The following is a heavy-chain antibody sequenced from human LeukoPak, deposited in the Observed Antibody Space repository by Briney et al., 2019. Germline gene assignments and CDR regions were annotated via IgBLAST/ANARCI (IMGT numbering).Heavy chain of an antibody. J-gene: IGHJ4*02. CDR2: IFYSGTT. CDR3: ARRDIVATIST. Sequence: SETLSLTCTVSGGSISSYYWSWIRQPPGKGLEWIGSIFYSGTTFYNPSLKSRLTISVDTSKNQFSLRLSSVTAADTAVYYCARRDIVATISTWGQGTLVTVSS. V-gene: IGHV4-59*05. CDR1: GGSISSYY. D-gene: IGHD5-12*01.